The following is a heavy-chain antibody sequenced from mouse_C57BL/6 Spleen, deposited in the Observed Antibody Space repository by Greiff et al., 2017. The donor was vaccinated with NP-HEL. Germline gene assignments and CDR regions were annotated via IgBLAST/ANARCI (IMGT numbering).Heavy chain of an antibody. D-gene: IGHD2-4*01. Sequence: EVKLMESGGGLVQPGGSLSLSCAASGFTFTDYYMSWVRQPPGKALEWLGFIRNKANGYTTEYSASVKGRFTISRDNAQSILYLQMTALRAEDSATYYCARFFIYYDYGFDYWGQGTTLTVSS. J-gene: IGHJ2*01. CDR1: GFTFTDYY. CDR3: ARFFIYYDYGFDY. V-gene: IGHV7-3*01. CDR2: IRNKANGYTT.